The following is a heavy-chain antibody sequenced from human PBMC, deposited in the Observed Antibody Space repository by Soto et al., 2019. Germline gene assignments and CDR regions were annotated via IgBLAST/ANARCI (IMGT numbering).Heavy chain of an antibody. CDR2: VYYRGRS. CDR1: GGSVSNSNYY. D-gene: IGHD2-2*01. V-gene: IGHV4-39*01. CDR3: VSQRTSVPTQAYFDY. J-gene: IGHJ4*02. Sequence: SETLSLTCTVSGGSVSNSNYYWGWIRQSPGKGLEWIGSVYYRGRSYSKSSVKSRVTISVDTSKNQFSLNLNSVTASDTAVYFCVSQRTSVPTQAYFDYWGPGALVTVSS.